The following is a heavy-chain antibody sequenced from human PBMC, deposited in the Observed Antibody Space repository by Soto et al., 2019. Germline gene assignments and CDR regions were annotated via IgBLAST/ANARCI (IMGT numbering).Heavy chain of an antibody. CDR2: IWYDGSNK. Sequence: QVQLVESGGGVVQPGRSLRLSCAASGFTFSSYGMHWVRQAPGKGLEWVAVIWYDGSNKYYADSVKGRFTISRENSKNTLYLQMNSLRAEDTAVYYCARYNWNYVGEGFDYWGQGTLVTVSS. V-gene: IGHV3-33*01. J-gene: IGHJ4*02. D-gene: IGHD1-7*01. CDR1: GFTFSSYG. CDR3: ARYNWNYVGEGFDY.